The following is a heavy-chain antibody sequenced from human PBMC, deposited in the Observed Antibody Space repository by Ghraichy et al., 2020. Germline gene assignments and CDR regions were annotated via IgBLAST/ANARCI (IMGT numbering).Heavy chain of an antibody. CDR2: ISADNGDT. Sequence: ASVKVPCKASGYTFIRYGISWVRQAPGQGLEWMGWISADNGDTNYAQKLQGRVTMTTDTSTSTAYMELRSLRSDDTAVYYCARDQDYYGSGSYYPQTFDYWGQGTLVTVSS. J-gene: IGHJ4*02. D-gene: IGHD3-10*01. CDR1: GYTFIRYG. V-gene: IGHV1-18*01. CDR3: ARDQDYYGSGSYYPQTFDY.